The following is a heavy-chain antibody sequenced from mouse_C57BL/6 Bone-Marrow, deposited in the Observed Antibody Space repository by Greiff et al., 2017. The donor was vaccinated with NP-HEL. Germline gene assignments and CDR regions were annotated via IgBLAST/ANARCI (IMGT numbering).Heavy chain of an antibody. J-gene: IGHJ4*01. Sequence: EVKLEESGPGLVKPSQSLSLTCSVTGYSITSGYYWNWIRQFPGNKLEWMGYISYDGSNNYNPSLKNRISITRDTSKNQFFLKLKSVTTEDTATYYCARVVARNAMDYWGQGTSVTVSS. V-gene: IGHV3-6*01. CDR1: GYSITSGYY. CDR2: ISYDGSN. D-gene: IGHD1-1*01. CDR3: ARVVARNAMDY.